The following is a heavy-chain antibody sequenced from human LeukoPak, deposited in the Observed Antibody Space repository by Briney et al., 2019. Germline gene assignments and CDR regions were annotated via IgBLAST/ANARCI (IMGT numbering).Heavy chain of an antibody. D-gene: IGHD2-15*01. J-gene: IGHJ1*01. CDR1: GGSFSGYY. CDR2: INHSGST. Sequence: SETLSLTCAVYGGSFSGYYWSWIRQPPGKGLEWIGEINHSGSTNYNPSLKSRVTISVDTSKNQFSLKLSSVTAADTAVYYCAQQVGYCSSGSCYFTYWGQGTLVTVS. V-gene: IGHV4-34*01. CDR3: AQQVGYCSSGSCYFTY.